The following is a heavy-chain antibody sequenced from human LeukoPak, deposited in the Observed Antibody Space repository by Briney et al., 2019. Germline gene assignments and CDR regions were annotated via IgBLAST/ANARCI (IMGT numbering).Heavy chain of an antibody. V-gene: IGHV3-20*04. CDR2: INWNGGST. Sequence: PGGSLRLSCAASGFTFDDYGMSWVRQAPGKGLEWVSGINWNGGSTGYADSVKGRFTISRDNAKNSLYLQMNSLRAEDTAVYYCARAGERVIGGYFDYWGQGTLVTVSS. CDR3: ARAGERVIGGYFDY. D-gene: IGHD3-10*01. CDR1: GFTFDDYG. J-gene: IGHJ4*02.